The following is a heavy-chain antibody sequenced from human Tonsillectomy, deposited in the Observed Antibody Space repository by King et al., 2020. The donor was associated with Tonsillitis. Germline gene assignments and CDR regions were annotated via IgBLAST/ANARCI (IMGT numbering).Heavy chain of an antibody. V-gene: IGHV3-30*04. D-gene: IGHD1-1*01. CDR2: ISYDGSEK. Sequence: VQLVESGGGVVQPGRSLRLSCVASGFTFSNYAMHWVRQAPGKGLEGVAIISYDGSEKYYTDSVKGRFTISRDNSKNKMYVQMNSLGAEDTAVYYCARDLMSGDWNDPLGYFDYWGQGTLVTVSS. CDR3: ARDLMSGDWNDPLGYFDY. CDR1: GFTFSNYA. J-gene: IGHJ4*02.